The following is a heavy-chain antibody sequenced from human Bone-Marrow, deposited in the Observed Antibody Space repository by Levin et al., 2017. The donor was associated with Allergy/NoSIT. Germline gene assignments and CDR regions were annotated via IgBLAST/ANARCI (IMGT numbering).Heavy chain of an antibody. J-gene: IGHJ3*01. V-gene: IGHV1-46*01. CDR3: AKVQLGVARLFAFDV. CDR1: GYTFTAYY. CDR2: IDPRVGTT. D-gene: IGHD7-27*01. Sequence: GESLKISCKASGYTFTAYYMHWVRQAPGQGPEWMGIIDPRVGTTTYAQKFQGRVTMTTDTSSSTVYMQLNSLRSEDTAIYYCAKVQLGVARLFAFDVWGQGKKVTVSS.